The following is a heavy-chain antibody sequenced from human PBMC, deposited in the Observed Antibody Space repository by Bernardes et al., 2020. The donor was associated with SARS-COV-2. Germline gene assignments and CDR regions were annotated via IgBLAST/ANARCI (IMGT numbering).Heavy chain of an antibody. CDR2: ISAKPGDT. D-gene: IGHD3-16*01. V-gene: IGHV1-18*01. CDR1: GYNFSIYG. Sequence: ASVKVSCKASGYNFSIYGIRWVRQAPGHGLEWMGWISAKPGDTNYAQRLQGRVTMTTDKATNTAYMELRSLRSGDTAMYYCVRQYCYAGTCPPRYWGQGSLVTVSS. J-gene: IGHJ4*02. CDR3: VRQYCYAGTCPPRY.